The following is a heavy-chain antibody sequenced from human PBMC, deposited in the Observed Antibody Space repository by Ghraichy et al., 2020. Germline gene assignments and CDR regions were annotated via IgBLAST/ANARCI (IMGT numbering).Heavy chain of an antibody. CDR1: GFTFSSYS. J-gene: IGHJ5*02. CDR2: ISSSSSYI. V-gene: IGHV3-21*01. D-gene: IGHD2-2*01. CDR3: ARGPRYCSSTSCYRRQNWFDP. Sequence: GGSLRLSCAASGFTFSSYSMNWVRQAPGKGLEWVSSISSSSSYIYYADSVKGRFTISRDNAKNSLYLQMDSLRAEDTAVYYCARGPRYCSSTSCYRRQNWFDPWGQGTLVTVSS.